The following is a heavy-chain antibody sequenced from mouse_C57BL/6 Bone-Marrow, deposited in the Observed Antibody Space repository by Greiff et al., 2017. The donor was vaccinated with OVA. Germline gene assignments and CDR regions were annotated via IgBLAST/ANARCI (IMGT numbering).Heavy chain of an antibody. CDR2: IWTGGGT. CDR3: ARSHYDGYPWFAY. Sequence: VMLVESGPGLVAPSQSLSITCTVSGFSLTSYAISWVRQPPGKGLEWLGVIWTGGGTNYNSALKSRLSISKDKSKSQVCLKMNSLQTDDTARYDCARSHYDGYPWFAYWGQGTLVTVSA. V-gene: IGHV2-9-1*01. D-gene: IGHD2-3*01. J-gene: IGHJ3*01. CDR1: GFSLTSYA.